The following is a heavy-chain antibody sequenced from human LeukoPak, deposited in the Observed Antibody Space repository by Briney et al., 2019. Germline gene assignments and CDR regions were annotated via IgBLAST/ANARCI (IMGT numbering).Heavy chain of an antibody. Sequence: PSETLSLTCTVSGGSISSYYWSWIRQPPGKGLELIGSINHSGGTYYNPSLKSRVTISVDTSKNQFSLKLNSVNPEDTAVYYCARVGGGSDPYYAMDVWGQGTTVTVSS. V-gene: IGHV4-4*09. CDR1: GGSISSYY. D-gene: IGHD2-15*01. CDR2: INHSGGT. J-gene: IGHJ6*02. CDR3: ARVGGGSDPYYAMDV.